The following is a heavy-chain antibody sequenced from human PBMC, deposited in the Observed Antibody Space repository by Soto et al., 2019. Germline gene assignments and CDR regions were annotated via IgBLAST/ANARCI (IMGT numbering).Heavy chain of an antibody. CDR2: ISWNGGSV. CDR1: GFTFENYA. V-gene: IGHV3-9*01. Sequence: EVQLVESGGSLVQPGRSLRLSCASSGFTFENYAMHWVRQAPGKGLEWVSGISWNGGSVGYAVSVKGRFTISRDNARNSVYLQMNSLRPEDTAFYYCAKDRCSGNSCNSFDYWGQGTLVTVSS. CDR3: AKDRCSGNSCNSFDY. D-gene: IGHD2-2*01. J-gene: IGHJ4*02.